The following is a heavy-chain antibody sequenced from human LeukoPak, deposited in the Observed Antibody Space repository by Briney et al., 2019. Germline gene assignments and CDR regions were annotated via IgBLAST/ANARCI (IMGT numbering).Heavy chain of an antibody. CDR2: ISGSGGST. CDR1: GFTFSSYA. V-gene: IGHV3-23*01. J-gene: IGHJ4*02. D-gene: IGHD3-10*01. Sequence: AGGSLRLSCAASGFTFSSYAMSWVRQAPGKGLEWVSAISGSGGSTYYADSVKGRFTISRDNSKNTLYLQMNSLRAEDTAVYYCAKDLRGSGSYYNLFDYWGQGTLATVSS. CDR3: AKDLRGSGSYYNLFDY.